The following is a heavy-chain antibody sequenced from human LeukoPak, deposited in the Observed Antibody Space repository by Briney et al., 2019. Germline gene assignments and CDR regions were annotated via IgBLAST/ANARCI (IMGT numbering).Heavy chain of an antibody. J-gene: IGHJ4*02. Sequence: PPGGPLRLSCVASGFPLTNSWMTWIRQAPEKGLEWVADIKLDGSEEYVDSVKGRFTISRDNAKNSVFLQMRSLTVEDTALYYCAKHRWFHFDSWGQGTLVTVSS. CDR3: AKHRWFHFDS. CDR1: GFPLTNSW. D-gene: IGHD3-16*02. V-gene: IGHV3-7*01. CDR2: IKLDGSEE.